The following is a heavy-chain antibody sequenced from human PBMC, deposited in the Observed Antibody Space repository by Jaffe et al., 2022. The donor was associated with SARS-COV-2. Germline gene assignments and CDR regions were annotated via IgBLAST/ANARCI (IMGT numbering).Heavy chain of an antibody. CDR2: INHSGST. J-gene: IGHJ6*02. CDR1: GGSFSGYY. D-gene: IGHD3-3*01. CDR3: ASRYYDFWSGEPDRRENYGMDV. Sequence: QVQLQQWGAGLLKPSETLSLTCAVYGGSFSGYYWSWIRQPPGKGLEWIGEINHSGSTNYNPSLKSRVTISVDTSKNQFSLKLSSVTAADTAVYYCASRYYDFWSGEPDRRENYGMDVWGQGTTVTVSS. V-gene: IGHV4-34*01.